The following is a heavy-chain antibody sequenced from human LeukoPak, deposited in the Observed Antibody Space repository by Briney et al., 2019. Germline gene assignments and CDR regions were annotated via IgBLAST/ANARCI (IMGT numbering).Heavy chain of an antibody. CDR1: GGSFSNYY. Sequence: SSETLSLTCAVYGGSFSNYYWSWIRQPPGKGLEWLGEINHSGSTNYNPSLKSRLTISVDTSQKQFSLKLSSVTAADTAVYYCARAPVRVAAVGKYFDFWGQGTLVIVSS. CDR3: ARAPVRVAAVGKYFDF. D-gene: IGHD6-13*01. CDR2: INHSGST. J-gene: IGHJ4*02. V-gene: IGHV4-34*01.